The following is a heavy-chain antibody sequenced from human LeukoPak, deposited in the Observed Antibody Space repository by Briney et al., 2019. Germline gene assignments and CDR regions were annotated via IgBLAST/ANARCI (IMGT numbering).Heavy chain of an antibody. CDR3: AREDPQTTVPEGMDV. V-gene: IGHV4-59*01. CDR2: IDYSGTT. J-gene: IGHJ6*02. Sequence: PSETLSLTCTVSGVSISCYYWSWVRQSPGKGLEWVGYIDYSGTTNYNPSLKSRVTISVDTSKTQFSLQLRSVTAADTAVYCCAREDPQTTVPEGMDVWGQGTTVTVSS. CDR1: GVSISCYY. D-gene: IGHD4-17*01.